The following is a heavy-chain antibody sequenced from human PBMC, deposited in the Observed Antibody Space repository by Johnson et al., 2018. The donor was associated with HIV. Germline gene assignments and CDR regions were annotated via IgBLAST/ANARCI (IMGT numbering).Heavy chain of an antibody. J-gene: IGHJ3*02. Sequence: QMLLVESGGGVVQPGRSLRLSCAASGFTFSSYAMHWVRQAPGKGLEWVSVIYSGGSTYYADSVKGRFTISRDNSKNTLYLQMNSLKTEDTAVYYCTTRVTVVIISSDAFDIWGQGTMVTVSS. V-gene: IGHV3-NL1*01. CDR1: GFTFSSYA. D-gene: IGHD3-3*01. CDR2: IYSGGST. CDR3: TTRVTVVIISSDAFDI.